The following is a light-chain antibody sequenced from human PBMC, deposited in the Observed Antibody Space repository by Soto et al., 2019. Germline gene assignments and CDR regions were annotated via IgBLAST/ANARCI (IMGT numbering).Light chain of an antibody. J-gene: IGKJ1*01. CDR3: QQYGGPVPWT. CDR1: QTISRNY. Sequence: EVVLTQSPGTLSLSPGERATVSCRASQTISRNYLAWYQKKPGQAPRLLIYGASTRATGIPDRFTGSGSGTDFTLTIARLEPEDFAVYDCQQYGGPVPWTFGQGTKVEV. CDR2: GAS. V-gene: IGKV3-20*01.